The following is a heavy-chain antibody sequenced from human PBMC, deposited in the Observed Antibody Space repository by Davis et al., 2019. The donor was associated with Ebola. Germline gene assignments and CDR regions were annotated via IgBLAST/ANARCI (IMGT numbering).Heavy chain of an antibody. Sequence: PGGSLRLSCVLSGVSVSSCAMSWVRQAPGKGPEWVSGIGSASGTHYADSVKGRFTISRDNSKNTLYLQINSLKTEDTAVYYCAKDAGFYGGNSWCDHWGQGTRVTVSA. D-gene: IGHD4-23*01. CDR2: IGSASGT. V-gene: IGHV3-23*01. CDR1: GVSVSSCA. CDR3: AKDAGFYGGNSWCDH. J-gene: IGHJ5*02.